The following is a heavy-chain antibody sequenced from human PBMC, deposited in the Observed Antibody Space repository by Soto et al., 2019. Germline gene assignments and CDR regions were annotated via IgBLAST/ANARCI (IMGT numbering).Heavy chain of an antibody. J-gene: IGHJ5*02. D-gene: IGHD3-22*01. CDR1: GFTFSGSA. V-gene: IGHV3-73*01. Sequence: GGSLRLSCAASGFTFSGSAMHWVRQASGKGLEWVGRIRSKANSYATAYAASVKGRFTISRDDSKNTAYLQMNSLKTEDTAVYYCTRHIITMIANWFDPWGQGTLVTVSS. CDR3: TRHIITMIANWFDP. CDR2: IRSKANSYAT.